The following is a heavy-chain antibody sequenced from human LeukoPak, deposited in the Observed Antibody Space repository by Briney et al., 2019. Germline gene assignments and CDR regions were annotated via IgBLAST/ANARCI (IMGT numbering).Heavy chain of an antibody. CDR2: INHSGST. CDR3: ARDPSGYYVRWFDP. CDR1: GGSFSGYY. Sequence: PSETLSLTCAVYGGSFSGYYWSWIRQPPGKGREWIGEINHSGSTNYNPSLKSRVTISVDPSKNQFSLKLSSVTAADTAVYYCARDPSGYYVRWFDPWGQGTLVTVSS. J-gene: IGHJ5*02. V-gene: IGHV4-34*01. D-gene: IGHD3-3*01.